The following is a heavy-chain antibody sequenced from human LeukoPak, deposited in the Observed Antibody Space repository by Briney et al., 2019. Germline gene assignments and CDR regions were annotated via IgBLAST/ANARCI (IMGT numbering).Heavy chain of an antibody. Sequence: SVKVSCKASGGTFSSYAISWVRQAPGQGLEWMGGIIPIFGTANYAQKFQGRVTITADESTSTAYMELSSLRSEDTAVYYCARGRLVEQGMGRGYFDYWGQGTLVTVSS. J-gene: IGHJ4*02. CDR1: GGTFSSYA. D-gene: IGHD7-27*01. CDR3: ARGRLVEQGMGRGYFDY. V-gene: IGHV1-69*13. CDR2: IIPIFGTA.